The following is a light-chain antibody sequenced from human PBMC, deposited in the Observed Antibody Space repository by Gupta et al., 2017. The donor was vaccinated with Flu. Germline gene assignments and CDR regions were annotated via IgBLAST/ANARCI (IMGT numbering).Light chain of an antibody. CDR2: DAS. V-gene: IGKV1-33*01. CDR3: QQYDNLLT. CDR1: QDISNF. J-gene: IGKJ3*01. Sequence: DIQMTQSPSYLSASVGDRVTITCQASQDISNFLNWYQQKPGKAHKLLIYDASNLETGVPSRFSGSGSGTDFTVTIISLQPEDIATYYCQQYDNLLTFGPGTKVDIK.